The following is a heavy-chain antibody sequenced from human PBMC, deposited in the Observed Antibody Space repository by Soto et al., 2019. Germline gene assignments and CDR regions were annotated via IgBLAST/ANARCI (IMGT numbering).Heavy chain of an antibody. V-gene: IGHV2-5*02. J-gene: IGHJ4*02. CDR1: GFSLSTSGVG. Sequence: SGPTLVNPTQTLTLTCTFSGFSLSTSGVGVGWIRQPPGKVLEWLALIYWDDDKRYSPSLKSRLTITKDTSKNQVVLTMTNMDPVDTATYYCAHRPVVGATNYFDYWGQGTLVTVSS. CDR2: IYWDDDK. CDR3: AHRPVVGATNYFDY. D-gene: IGHD1-26*01.